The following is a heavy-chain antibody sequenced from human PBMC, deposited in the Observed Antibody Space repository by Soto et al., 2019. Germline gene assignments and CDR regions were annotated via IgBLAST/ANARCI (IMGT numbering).Heavy chain of an antibody. CDR1: GFTFSSYS. V-gene: IGHV3-21*01. J-gene: IGHJ6*02. CDR2: ISSSSSYI. D-gene: IGHD2-2*01. Sequence: GGSLRLSCAASGFTFSSYSMNWVRQAPGKGLEWVSSISSSSSYIYYADSVKGRFTISRDNAKNSLYLQMNSLRAEDTAVYYCARGVFSPPSAYMDVWGQGTTVTVPS. CDR3: ARGVFSPPSAYMDV.